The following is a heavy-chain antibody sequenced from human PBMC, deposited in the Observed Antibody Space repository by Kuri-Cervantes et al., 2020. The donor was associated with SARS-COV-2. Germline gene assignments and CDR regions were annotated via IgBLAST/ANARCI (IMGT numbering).Heavy chain of an antibody. CDR2: IYSNGST. Sequence: ESLKISCSVSGASINRYYWSWIRQPPGKGLEWVGYIYSNGSTNYNPSLKSRVTISLDMSLNQFSLKMNSVTTADTAMYYCATLTYGINLEDYWGQGTLVTVSS. CDR3: ATLTYGINLEDY. CDR1: GASINRYY. J-gene: IGHJ4*02. D-gene: IGHD3-3*01. V-gene: IGHV4-59*01.